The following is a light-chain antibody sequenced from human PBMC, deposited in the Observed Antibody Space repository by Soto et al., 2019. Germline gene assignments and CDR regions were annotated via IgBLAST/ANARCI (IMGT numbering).Light chain of an antibody. Sequence: DIVRTQSPATLSVSPGERATLSCRAIQSVSSNLAWYQQKPGQATRLIIYVASTRATGIPASFSGSWSGTEFTLTNSSLQSEDCADYYCQQYKTWPPWTLGQGTKVEIK. CDR1: QSVSSN. V-gene: IGKV3-15*01. CDR2: VAS. J-gene: IGKJ1*01. CDR3: QQYKTWPPWT.